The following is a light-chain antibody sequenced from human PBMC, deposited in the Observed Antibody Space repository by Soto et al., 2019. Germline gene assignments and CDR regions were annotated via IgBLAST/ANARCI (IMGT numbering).Light chain of an antibody. V-gene: IGKV1-39*01. CDR2: ALS. CDR1: QSISTF. Sequence: IKMTQSPSSLSASLGDILTITYLARQSISTFLNWYQQKPGKAPKLLIYALSSLQSGVPSRFSGSGSATDFTLTISSLQPEDFATYYCLQSYSTPWTFGQGTKVDIK. CDR3: LQSYSTPWT. J-gene: IGKJ1*01.